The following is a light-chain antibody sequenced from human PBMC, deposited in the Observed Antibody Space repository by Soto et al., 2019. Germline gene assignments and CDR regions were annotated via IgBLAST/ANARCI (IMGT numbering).Light chain of an antibody. CDR2: EVS. CDR1: RSDVGGYNY. V-gene: IGLV2-8*01. Sequence: QSALTQPPSASGSPGQSVTIYCTGTRSDVGGYNYVSWYQQHPGKAPKLMIYEVSRRPSGVPDRFSGSKSGNTASLTVSGLQAEDEADYYCSSYAGSSYVFGTGTKVTVL. CDR3: SSYAGSSYV. J-gene: IGLJ1*01.